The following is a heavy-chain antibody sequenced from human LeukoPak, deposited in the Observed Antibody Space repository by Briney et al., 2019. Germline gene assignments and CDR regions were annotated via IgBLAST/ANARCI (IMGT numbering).Heavy chain of an antibody. Sequence: ASVKVSCKASGYTFTGYYIHWVQQAPGQGLEWMGWMNPNSGDTNYTQNFQGRVTMTRDTSISTAYMELSRLRSDDTAVYYCAREGLHDYGDYWGQGTLVTVSS. CDR1: GYTFTGYY. CDR3: AREGLHDYGDY. V-gene: IGHV1-2*02. J-gene: IGHJ4*02. CDR2: MNPNSGDT.